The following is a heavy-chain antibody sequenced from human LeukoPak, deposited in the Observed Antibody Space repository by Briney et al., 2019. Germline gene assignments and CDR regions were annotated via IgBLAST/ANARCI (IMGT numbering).Heavy chain of an antibody. CDR2: IYYSGSP. V-gene: IGHV4-59*01. D-gene: IGHD6-19*01. Sequence: SETLSLTCTVSGGSISSYYWSWIRQPPGKGLEWIGYIYYSGSPNYNPSLKSRVTISVDTSKNQFSLKLSSVTAADTAVYYCARAVQGYSSGWYSFYFDYWGQGTLVTVSS. CDR1: GGSISSYY. CDR3: ARAVQGYSSGWYSFYFDY. J-gene: IGHJ4*02.